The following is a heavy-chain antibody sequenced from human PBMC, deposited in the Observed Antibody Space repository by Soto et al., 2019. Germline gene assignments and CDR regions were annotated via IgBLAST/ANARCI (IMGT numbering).Heavy chain of an antibody. V-gene: IGHV4-31*03. J-gene: IGHJ6*02. Sequence: SETLSLTCTVSGGSISSGGYYWSWIRQHPGKGLEWIGYIYYSGSTYYNPSLKSRVTISVDTSKNQFSLKLSSVTAADTAVYYCARDARTLVPNYYYYGMDVWGQGNTVTVSS. CDR3: ARDARTLVPNYYYYGMDV. CDR2: IYYSGST. CDR1: GGSISSGGYY.